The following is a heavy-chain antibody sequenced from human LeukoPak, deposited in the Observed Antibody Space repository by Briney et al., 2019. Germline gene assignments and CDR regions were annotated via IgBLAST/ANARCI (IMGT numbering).Heavy chain of an antibody. CDR1: VGTFSSYA. D-gene: IGHD3-10*01. J-gene: IGHJ4*02. V-gene: IGHV1-69*04. Sequence: SVKVSCKASVGTFSSYAISWVRQAPGQGLEWMGRIIPILGIANYAQKFQGRVTITADKSTITAYMELSSLRSEDTAVYYCARDFSGSFSDYWGQGTLVTVSS. CDR3: ARDFSGSFSDY. CDR2: IIPILGIA.